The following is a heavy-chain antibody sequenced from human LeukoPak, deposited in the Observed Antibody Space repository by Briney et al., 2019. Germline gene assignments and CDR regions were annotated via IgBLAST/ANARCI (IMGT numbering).Heavy chain of an antibody. CDR3: ARGATYAYYHDY. V-gene: IGHV3-30-3*01. Sequence: GGSLRLSCAASGFTFSSYATHWVRQAPGKGLEWVAVISYDGSNKYYADSVKGRFTISRDNAKNTLYLQMNSLRAEDTAVYYCARGATYAYYHDYWGQGTLVTVS. CDR2: ISYDGSNK. D-gene: IGHD5-12*01. J-gene: IGHJ4*02. CDR1: GFTFSSYA.